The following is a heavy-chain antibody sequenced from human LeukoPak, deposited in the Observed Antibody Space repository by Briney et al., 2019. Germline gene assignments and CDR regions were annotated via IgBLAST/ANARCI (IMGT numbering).Heavy chain of an antibody. CDR1: GGSISSHF. D-gene: IGHD1-26*01. CDR2: IHYSGST. J-gene: IGHJ4*02. Sequence: SETLSLTCTVSGGSISSHFWSWIWQPPGKGLEWIGYIHYSGSTNYNPSLKSRVTISVDTSKNQFSLKLSSVTAADTAVYYCARDGYSGSSLFDYWGQGTLVTVSS. V-gene: IGHV4-59*11. CDR3: ARDGYSGSSLFDY.